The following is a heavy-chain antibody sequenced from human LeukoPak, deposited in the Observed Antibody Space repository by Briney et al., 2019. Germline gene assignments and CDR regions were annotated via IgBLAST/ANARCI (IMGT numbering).Heavy chain of an antibody. V-gene: IGHV3-7*01. CDR2: IKQDGSEK. J-gene: IGHJ3*02. D-gene: IGHD6-13*01. CDR3: ARDYPKQRLVAGHAFDI. CDR1: GFTFSSYW. Sequence: AGGSLRLSCAASGFTFSSYWMSWVRQAPGKGLEWVANIKQDGSEKYYVDSVKGRFTISRDNAKNSLYLQMNSLRAEDTAVYYCARDYPKQRLVAGHAFDIWGQGTMVTVSS.